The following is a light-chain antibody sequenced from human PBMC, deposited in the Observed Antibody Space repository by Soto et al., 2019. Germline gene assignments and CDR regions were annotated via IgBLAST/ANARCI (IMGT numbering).Light chain of an antibody. J-gene: IGKJ2*01. V-gene: IGKV3-20*01. CDR3: QQYDNSPMYT. Sequence: VLTQSPGTLSLSPGERATLSCRAGQSVRSTYLAWYQQKPGQAPRLLIYGGSNRATGIPDRFSGSGSGTDFTHTISRLEPEDSAVYYCQQYDNSPMYTFGQGTKLEIK. CDR2: GGS. CDR1: QSVRSTY.